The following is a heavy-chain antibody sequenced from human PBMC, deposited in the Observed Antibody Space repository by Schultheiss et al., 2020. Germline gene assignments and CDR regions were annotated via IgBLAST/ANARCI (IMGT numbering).Heavy chain of an antibody. J-gene: IGHJ4*02. Sequence: SETLSLTCTVSGGSISSYYWSWIRQPPGKGLEWIGFIYYSGSTNYNPSLKSRVTISVDTSKNQFSLKLSSVTAADTAVYYCAREGDGYSDWGQGTLVTVSS. V-gene: IGHV4-59*01. D-gene: IGHD5-24*01. CDR3: AREGDGYSD. CDR1: GGSISSYY. CDR2: IYYSGST.